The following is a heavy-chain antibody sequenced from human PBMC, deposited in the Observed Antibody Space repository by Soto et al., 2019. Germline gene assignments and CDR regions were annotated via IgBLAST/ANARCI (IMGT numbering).Heavy chain of an antibody. D-gene: IGHD2-15*01. J-gene: IGHJ4*02. CDR3: ARLGSGGSWPPDY. V-gene: IGHV1-69*02. CDR1: GGTFSSYT. Sequence: QVQLVQSGAEVKKPGSSVKVSCKASGGTFSSYTISWVRQAPGQGLEWMGRIIPILGIANYAQKFQGRVTITADKSTSTAYTELSSLRSEDTAVYYCARLGSGGSWPPDYWGQGTLVTVSS. CDR2: IIPILGIA.